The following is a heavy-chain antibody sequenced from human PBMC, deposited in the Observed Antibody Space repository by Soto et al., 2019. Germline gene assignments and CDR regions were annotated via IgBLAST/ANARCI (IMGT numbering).Heavy chain of an antibody. CDR3: AREWDFDY. V-gene: IGHV3-11*01. CDR2: ISSGATST. J-gene: IGHJ4*02. D-gene: IGHD1-26*01. Sequence: FXXYYMNWIRQAPGKGLEWLSYISSGATSTLYADSVKGRFTISRDNAKNSLYLQMNSLRVEDTAVYYCAREWDFDYWGQGTPVTVSS. CDR1: FXXYY.